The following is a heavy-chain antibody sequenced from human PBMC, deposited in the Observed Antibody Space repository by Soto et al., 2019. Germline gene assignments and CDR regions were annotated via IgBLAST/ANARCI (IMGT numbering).Heavy chain of an antibody. D-gene: IGHD5-18*01. J-gene: IGHJ6*02. CDR3: VKERYAQLWLEDYGMDV. CDR1: GFTFSSYG. Sequence: QVQLVESGGGVVQPGRSLRLSCAASGFTFSSYGIHWVRQAPGKGLEWVALISYDGTDKYYADSGKGRFTISRDNSKNTLYLQMSSLAPEDTAVYYCVKERYAQLWLEDYGMDVWGQGTTVTV. CDR2: ISYDGTDK. V-gene: IGHV3-30*18.